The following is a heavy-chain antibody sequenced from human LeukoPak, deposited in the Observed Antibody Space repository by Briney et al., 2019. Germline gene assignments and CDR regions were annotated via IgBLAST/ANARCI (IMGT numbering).Heavy chain of an antibody. CDR2: IYTTGST. CDR1: GGSISNYY. J-gene: IGHJ4*02. D-gene: IGHD6-19*01. Sequence: SETLSLTCTISGGSISNYYWSWIRQPAGKGLGWIGRIYTTGSTNYNPSLKSRVTMSADTSKNQFSLKLSSVTAADTAVYYCARDLNVAVAGPIFDSWGQGTLVTVSS. V-gene: IGHV4-4*07. CDR3: ARDLNVAVAGPIFDS.